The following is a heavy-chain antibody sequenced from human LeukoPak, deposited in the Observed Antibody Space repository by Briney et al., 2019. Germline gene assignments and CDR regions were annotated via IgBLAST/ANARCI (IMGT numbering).Heavy chain of an antibody. D-gene: IGHD4-17*01. CDR2: INPNSGAT. V-gene: IGHV1-2*02. J-gene: IGHJ4*02. Sequence: GASVKVSCKASGYTFTGYYVYWVRQAPGQGLEWMGWINPNSGATSYAQKFQGRVTMTRDTSISTAYMELSGLRFDDTAVYYCARLDYGDYPYWGQGTLVTVSS. CDR1: GYTFTGYY. CDR3: ARLDYGDYPY.